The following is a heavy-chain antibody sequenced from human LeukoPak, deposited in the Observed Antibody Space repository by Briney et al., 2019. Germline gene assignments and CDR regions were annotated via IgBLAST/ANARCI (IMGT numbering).Heavy chain of an antibody. CDR2: IYASGNT. J-gene: IGHJ3*01. D-gene: IGHD6-6*01. CDR1: GGSISTYY. Sequence: PSETLSLTCTVSGGSISTYYWSLIRQPAGKGLEWIGRIYASGNTNYNPSLKSRVTMSLDTPKNQFSLRLTSVTAADTAVYYCAREYSSSSGKNAFDVWGQGTMVTVSS. CDR3: AREYSSSSGKNAFDV. V-gene: IGHV4-4*07.